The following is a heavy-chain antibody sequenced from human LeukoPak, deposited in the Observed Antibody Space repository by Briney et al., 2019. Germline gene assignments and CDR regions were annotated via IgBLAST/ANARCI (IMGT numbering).Heavy chain of an antibody. CDR2: ISYDGSNK. CDR1: GFTFSSYA. CDR3: ARFVAYDSSGWTTSSDY. V-gene: IGHV3-30-3*01. J-gene: IGHJ4*02. D-gene: IGHD3-22*01. Sequence: PGGSLRLSCAASGFTFSSYAMHWVRQAPGKGLEGVAVISYDGSNKYYADSVKGRFTISRDNSKNTLYLQMNSLRSEDTAVYYCARFVAYDSSGWTTSSDYWGQGTLVTVSS.